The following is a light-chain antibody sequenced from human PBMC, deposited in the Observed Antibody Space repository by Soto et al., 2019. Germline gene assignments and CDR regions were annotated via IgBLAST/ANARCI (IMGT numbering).Light chain of an antibody. J-gene: IGKJ1*01. V-gene: IGKV3-15*01. CDR1: QTIGQK. CDR3: QQYNGWPWT. Sequence: EIVLAQSPATLTVTPGERITLSCRATQTIGQKLAWYLQRPGQAPSLLMYGASTRATDIPARFSGSVSGTEFTLTITGLQSEDFAVYYCQQYNGWPWTFGQGTKVEI. CDR2: GAS.